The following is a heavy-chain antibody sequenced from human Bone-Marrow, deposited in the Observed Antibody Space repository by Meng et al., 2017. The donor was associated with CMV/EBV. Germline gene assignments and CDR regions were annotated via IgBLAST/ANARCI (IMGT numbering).Heavy chain of an antibody. CDR3: AKVSYYYDSSGYSFDY. CDR1: FPFGSYA. CDR2: IYSGGSST. D-gene: IGHD3-22*01. Sequence: FPFGSYAMSWVRQAPGKGLEWVSVIYSGGSSTYYADSVKGRFTISRDNSKNTLYLQMNSLRAEDTAVYYCAKVSYYYDSSGYSFDYWGQGTLVTVSS. J-gene: IGHJ4*02. V-gene: IGHV3-23*03.